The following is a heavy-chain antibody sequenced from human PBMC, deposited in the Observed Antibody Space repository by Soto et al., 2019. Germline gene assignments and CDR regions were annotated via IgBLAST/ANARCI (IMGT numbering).Heavy chain of an antibody. CDR3: ARVGRIEKRGSYYFDY. CDR1: GFTFSSYW. Sequence: GGSLRLSCAASGFTFSSYWMSWVRQAPGKGLEWVANIKQDGSEKYYVDTVKGRFTISRDNAKNSLYLQMNSLRAEDTAVYYCARVGRIEKRGSYYFDYWGQGTLVTVSS. V-gene: IGHV3-7*05. J-gene: IGHJ4*02. CDR2: IKQDGSEK. D-gene: IGHD6-6*01.